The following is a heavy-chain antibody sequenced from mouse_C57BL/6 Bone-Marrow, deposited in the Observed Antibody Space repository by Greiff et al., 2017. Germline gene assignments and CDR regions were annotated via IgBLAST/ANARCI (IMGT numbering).Heavy chain of an antibody. CDR3: AKGDNWDWYFDV. CDR2: IYPGDGDT. D-gene: IGHD4-1*01. J-gene: IGHJ1*03. Sequence: QVQLQQSGAELVKPGASVKISCKASGYAFSSYWMNWVKQRPGKGLEWIGQIYPGDGDTNYNGKFKGKATLTADKSSSTAYMQLSSLTSEDSAVYFCAKGDNWDWYFDVWGTGTTVTVSS. V-gene: IGHV1-80*01. CDR1: GYAFSSYW.